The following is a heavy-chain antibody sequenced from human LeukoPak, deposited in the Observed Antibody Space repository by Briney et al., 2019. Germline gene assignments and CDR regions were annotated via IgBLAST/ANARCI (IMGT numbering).Heavy chain of an antibody. CDR3: ATGVMEIYYFDY. D-gene: IGHD2-21*01. CDR1: GYTFTSYD. J-gene: IGHJ4*02. CDR2: MNPNSGNT. Sequence: ASVKVSCKASGYTFTSYDINWVRQATGQGLEWMGWMNPNSGNTGYAQKFQGRVTMTEDTSTDTAYMELSSLRSEDTAVYYCATGVMEIYYFDYWGQGTLVTVSS. V-gene: IGHV1-8*01.